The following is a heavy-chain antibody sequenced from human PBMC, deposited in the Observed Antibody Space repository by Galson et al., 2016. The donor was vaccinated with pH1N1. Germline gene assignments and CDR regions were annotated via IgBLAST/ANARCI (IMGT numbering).Heavy chain of an antibody. Sequence: QSGAEVKKPGESLKISCKASGYIFTSQWIAWVRQVPGKGLEWVGVVNPGGSTIRYSPSFQGQVTISSDMSISTAYLQWISLRASDTAMYYCARQYDFGDYRGNAFDIWGQGTVVIVSS. CDR1: GYIFTSQW. CDR3: ARQYDFGDYRGNAFDI. V-gene: IGHV5-51*03. D-gene: IGHD4-17*01. J-gene: IGHJ3*02. CDR2: VNPGGSTI.